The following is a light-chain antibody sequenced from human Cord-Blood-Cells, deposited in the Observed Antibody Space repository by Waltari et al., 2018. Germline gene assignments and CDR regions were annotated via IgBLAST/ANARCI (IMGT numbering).Light chain of an antibody. V-gene: IGKV3-11*01. CDR2: DAS. CDR1: QSVSSY. CDR3: QQRSNWPLT. J-gene: IGKJ4*01. Sequence: EIVLTQSPATLSLSPGERATLSCRASQSVSSYLALYQQKPGQAPRLLIYDASNRATGIPDRFSGSGSGTDFTLTISSLEPEDFAVYYCQQRSNWPLTFGGGTKVEIK.